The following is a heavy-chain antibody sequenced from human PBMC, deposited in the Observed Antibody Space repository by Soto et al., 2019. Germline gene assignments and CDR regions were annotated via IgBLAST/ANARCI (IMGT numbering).Heavy chain of an antibody. D-gene: IGHD6-19*01. CDR1: GFTYSSYW. V-gene: IGHV3-7*01. CDR3: AREEADSSADLIDP. J-gene: IGHJ5*02. CDR2: IKQDGSEK. Sequence: PGGSLRLSCAASGFTYSSYWMSWVRQAPGKGLEWVANIKQDGSEKYYVDSVKGRFTISRDNAKNSLYLQMNSLRAEDTAVYYCAREEADSSADLIDPWGQGTLVTVSS.